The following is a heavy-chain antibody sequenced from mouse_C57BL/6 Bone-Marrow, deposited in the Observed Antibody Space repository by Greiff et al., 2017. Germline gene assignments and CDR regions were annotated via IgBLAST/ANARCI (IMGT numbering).Heavy chain of an antibody. D-gene: IGHD1-1*01. V-gene: IGHV1-69*01. Sequence: QVQLQQPGAELVMPGASVKLSCKASGYTFTSYWMHWVKQRPGQGLEWIGEIDPSDSYTNYNQKFKGKSTLTVDKSSSTAYRQLSSLTSEDSAVYYCAREDLVRYYFDYWGQGTTLTVSS. CDR2: IDPSDSYT. CDR3: AREDLVRYYFDY. J-gene: IGHJ2*01. CDR1: GYTFTSYW.